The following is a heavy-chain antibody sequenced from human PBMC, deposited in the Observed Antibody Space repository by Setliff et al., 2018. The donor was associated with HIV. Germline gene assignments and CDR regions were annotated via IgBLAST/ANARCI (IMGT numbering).Heavy chain of an antibody. Sequence: ASVKVSCKASGYTFTSYAMHWVRQAPGQRLEWMGWINAGNGNTKYPQKFQGRVTITRDTSASTAYMELSSLRSEDTAVYYCARVGYSSSLWSYYFDYWGQGTLVTVSS. CDR3: ARVGYSSSLWSYYFDY. J-gene: IGHJ4*02. V-gene: IGHV1-3*01. CDR2: INAGNGNT. D-gene: IGHD6-13*01. CDR1: GYTFTSYA.